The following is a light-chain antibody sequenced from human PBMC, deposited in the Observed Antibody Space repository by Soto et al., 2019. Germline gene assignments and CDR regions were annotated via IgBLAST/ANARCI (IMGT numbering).Light chain of an antibody. CDR2: DVS. CDR1: SSDVGDYNS. CDR3: CSYVGGYSDV. V-gene: IGLV2-11*01. Sequence: QSVLTQPRAVSGSPGQSVTVSCIGTSSDVGDYNSVSWYQQHPGKAPKLMIYDVSKRPSGVPDRFSGSKSGNTASLTISGLQAEDEADYYCCSYVGGYSDVFGIWTKVTVL. J-gene: IGLJ1*01.